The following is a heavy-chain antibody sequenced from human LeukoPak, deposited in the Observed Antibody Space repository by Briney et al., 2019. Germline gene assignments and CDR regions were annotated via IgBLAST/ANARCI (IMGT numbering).Heavy chain of an antibody. Sequence: SVKVSCKASGVTLNTFSVSRVRQAPGQGLEWVGRILPSLNVPNYARRFQGRITVSADRSANTVYMELTNLRFADTAIYFCARGSSGDRVDYWGQGTLVTVSS. CDR1: GVTLNTFS. D-gene: IGHD7-27*01. J-gene: IGHJ4*02. CDR2: ILPSLNVP. V-gene: IGHV1-69*04. CDR3: ARGSSGDRVDY.